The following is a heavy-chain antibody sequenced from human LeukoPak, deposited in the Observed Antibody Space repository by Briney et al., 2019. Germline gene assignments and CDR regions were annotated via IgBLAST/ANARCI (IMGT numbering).Heavy chain of an antibody. V-gene: IGHV4-34*01. CDR3: ARGGGYDWFDP. D-gene: IGHD5-18*01. CDR1: GGSFSGYY. J-gene: IGHJ5*02. CDR2: INHSGST. Sequence: SETLSLTCAVYGGSFSGYYWSWIRQPPGKGLEWIGEINHSGSTNYNPSLKSRVTISVDTSKNQFSLKLSSVTAADTAVYYCARGGGYDWFDPWGQGTLVTVSS.